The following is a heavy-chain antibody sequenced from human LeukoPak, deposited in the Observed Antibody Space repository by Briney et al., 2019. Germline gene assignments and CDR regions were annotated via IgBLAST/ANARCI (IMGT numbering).Heavy chain of an antibody. V-gene: IGHV1-2*02. Sequence: ASVKVSCKASGYAFTGYYMHWVRQAPGQGLEWMGWINPNSDGTNYAQKFQGRVTMTRDTSISTAYMELSRLRSDDTAVYYCARASYQLLPYYYYMDVWGKGTTVTISS. J-gene: IGHJ6*03. CDR1: GYAFTGYY. D-gene: IGHD2-2*01. CDR2: INPNSDGT. CDR3: ARASYQLLPYYYYMDV.